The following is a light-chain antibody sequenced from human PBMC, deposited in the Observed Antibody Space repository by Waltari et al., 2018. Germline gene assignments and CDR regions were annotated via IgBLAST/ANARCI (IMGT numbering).Light chain of an antibody. V-gene: IGLV3-21*02. Sequence: SYVLTQSPSVSLAPGQTASITCGGNNIGSKSVHWYQQKPGQAPVVVVYDDGVRPSGIPDRFFGYNSENTATLTISMVEAGDEADYYCQVWDTTNDHVVFGGGTKMTVL. J-gene: IGLJ2*01. CDR3: QVWDTTNDHVV. CDR1: NIGSKS. CDR2: DDG.